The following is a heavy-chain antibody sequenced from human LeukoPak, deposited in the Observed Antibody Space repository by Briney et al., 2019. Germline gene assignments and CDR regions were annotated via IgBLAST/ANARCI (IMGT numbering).Heavy chain of an antibody. CDR3: ARGIVLRYFDY. D-gene: IGHD3-9*01. Sequence: GGSLRLSCAASGFTFSNYAMSWVRQTPGKGLDWVSAISGNSGSTYYADSVKGRFTISRDNSKNMLYLQINSLRAEDTAVYYCARGIVLRYFDYWGQGTLVTVSS. CDR1: GFTFSNYA. J-gene: IGHJ4*02. CDR2: ISGNSGST. V-gene: IGHV3-23*01.